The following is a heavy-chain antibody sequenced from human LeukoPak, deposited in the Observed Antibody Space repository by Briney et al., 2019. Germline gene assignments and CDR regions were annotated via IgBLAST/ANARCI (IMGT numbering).Heavy chain of an antibody. V-gene: IGHV4-4*02. CDR2: IFHSGST. D-gene: IGHD2/OR15-2a*01. J-gene: IGHJ3*02. CDR3: ARDPPLSAFDI. CDR1: GDSISSSSW. Sequence: SETLSLTCAVSGDSISSSSWWNWVRQPPGKALEWLGEIFHSGSTNYNPSLKSRVTISVDKSKNQFSLRLTSVTAADTAVYYCARDPPLSAFDIWGQGTMVTVSS.